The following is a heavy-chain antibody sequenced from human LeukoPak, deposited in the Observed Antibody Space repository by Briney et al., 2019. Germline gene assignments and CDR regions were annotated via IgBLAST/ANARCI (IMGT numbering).Heavy chain of an antibody. CDR3: AREIFGPGSYPDF. D-gene: IGHD3-10*01. V-gene: IGHV3-33*01. CDR2: IWHDGSHK. J-gene: IGHJ4*02. Sequence: PGRSLRLSCAASGFAFNTYAMHWVRQAPGQGLEWVALIWHDGSHKFYSNSMRGQFTISRDNSKNTVSLQMNNLRPEDTAVYYCAREIFGPGSYPDFWGQGTLVTVSS. CDR1: GFAFNTYA.